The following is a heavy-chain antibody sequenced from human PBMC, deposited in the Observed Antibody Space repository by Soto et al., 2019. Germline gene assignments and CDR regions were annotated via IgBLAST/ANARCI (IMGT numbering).Heavy chain of an antibody. V-gene: IGHV3-33*01. CDR1: GFTFCSYG. D-gene: IGHD3-10*02. CDR2: IWYDGSNK. Sequence: GGSLRLSCAASGFTFCSYGMHWVRQAPGKGLEGVAVIWYDGSNKYYADSGQGRFTLSRDNSKNTLYLQMNSLRAEDTAVYYCARDGYVYYYDRSLAYWGQGTLVTVSS. CDR3: ARDGYVYYYDRSLAY. J-gene: IGHJ4*02.